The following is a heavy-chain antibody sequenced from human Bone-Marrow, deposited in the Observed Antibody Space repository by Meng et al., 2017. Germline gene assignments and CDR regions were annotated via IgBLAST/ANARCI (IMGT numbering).Heavy chain of an antibody. D-gene: IGHD3-10*01. Sequence: SETLSLTCVVSGYSIRSGYYWGWIRQPPGKGLEWIGSIYHSGSTYYNPSLKSRVTISVDTSKNQFSLKLSSVTAADTAVYYCARQDYYGSGSSIGPYFDYWGQGTLVTVSS. CDR3: ARQDYYGSGSSIGPYFDY. V-gene: IGHV4-38-2*01. CDR2: IYHSGST. J-gene: IGHJ4*02. CDR1: GYSIRSGYY.